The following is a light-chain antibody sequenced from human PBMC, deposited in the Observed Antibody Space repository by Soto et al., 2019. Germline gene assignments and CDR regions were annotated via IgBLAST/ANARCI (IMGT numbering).Light chain of an antibody. CDR2: KAS. Sequence: DIEMVQSPSTLSASVGDRVTITCRASQSISSWLAWYQQKPGKAPKLLIYKASSLESGVPSRFSGSGSGTEFTLTISSLQPDDFATYYCQQYNSYWTFGQGTKVDI. J-gene: IGKJ1*01. CDR3: QQYNSYWT. CDR1: QSISSW. V-gene: IGKV1-5*03.